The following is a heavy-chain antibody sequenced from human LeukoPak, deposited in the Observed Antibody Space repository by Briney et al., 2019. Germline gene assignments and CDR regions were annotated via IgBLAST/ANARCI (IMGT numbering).Heavy chain of an antibody. CDR3: ATDLYSGSHYAREPLHY. J-gene: IGHJ4*02. V-gene: IGHV1-24*01. CDR2: XXXEDGET. Sequence: SXXXXXYTLTXXSMHWXXXAPXXXLXXXXXXXXEDGETIYAQKFQGRVTMTEDTSTDTAYMELSSLRSEDTAVYYCATDLYSGSHYAREPLHYWGQGTLVTVSS. D-gene: IGHD1-26*01. CDR1: XYTLTXXS.